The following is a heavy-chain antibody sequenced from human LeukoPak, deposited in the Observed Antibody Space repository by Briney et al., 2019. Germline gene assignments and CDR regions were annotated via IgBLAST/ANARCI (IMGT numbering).Heavy chain of an antibody. CDR2: INHSGST. D-gene: IGHD2-2*01. J-gene: IGHJ6*03. CDR3: ARAPKTIVVVPAAIRAPAAGYYMDV. CDR1: GGSFSGYY. Sequence: SETLSLTCAVYGGSFSGYYWSWIRQPPGKGLEWIGEINHSGSTNYNPSLKSRVTISVDTSKNQFSLKLSSVNAADTAVYYCARAPKTIVVVPAAIRAPAAGYYMDVWGKGTTVTVSS. V-gene: IGHV4-34*01.